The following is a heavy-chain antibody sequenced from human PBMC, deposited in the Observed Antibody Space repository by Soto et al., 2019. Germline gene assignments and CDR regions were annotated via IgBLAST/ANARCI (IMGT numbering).Heavy chain of an antibody. Sequence: PGGSLRLSSAASGFTFSSCAMILVRQAPGKGLEWVSAISGSGGSTYYADSVKGRFTIPRDNSKNTLYLQMNSLKTEDTAVYYCTTDAPPKHNFFDYWGQGSLVIVSS. V-gene: IGHV3-23*01. CDR2: ISGSGGST. CDR3: TTDAPPKHNFFDY. CDR1: GFTFSSCA. J-gene: IGHJ4*02.